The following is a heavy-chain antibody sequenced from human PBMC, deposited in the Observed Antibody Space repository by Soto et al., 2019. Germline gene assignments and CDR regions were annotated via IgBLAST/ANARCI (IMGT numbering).Heavy chain of an antibody. V-gene: IGHV3-64D*08. Sequence: GGSLRLSCSASGFTFSSYAMHWVRQAPGKGLEYVSAISSNGGSTYYADSVKGRFTISRDNSKNTLYLQMSSLRAEDTAVYYCVKTYDFWSTYYGMDVWGQGTTVTVSS. D-gene: IGHD3-3*01. CDR3: VKTYDFWSTYYGMDV. CDR1: GFTFSSYA. CDR2: ISSNGGST. J-gene: IGHJ6*02.